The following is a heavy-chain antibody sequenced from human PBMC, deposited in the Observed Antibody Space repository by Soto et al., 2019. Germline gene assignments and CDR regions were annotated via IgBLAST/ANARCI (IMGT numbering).Heavy chain of an antibody. V-gene: IGHV4-59*01. CDR2: TAYTGNT. D-gene: IGHD5-12*01. CDR1: GGSITSYH. J-gene: IGHJ4*02. Sequence: SETLSLTCVVSGGSITSYHWSWIRQFPGKGLEWIAYTAYTGNTNYNPSLKSRVTISMNSLRAEDTAVYYCAKEKRDGYNFPFDYWGQGTLVTVSS. CDR3: FDY.